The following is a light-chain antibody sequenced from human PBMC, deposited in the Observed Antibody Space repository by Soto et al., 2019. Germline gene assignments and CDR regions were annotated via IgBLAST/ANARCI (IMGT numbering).Light chain of an antibody. CDR1: ESVRSGY. CDR2: GAS. V-gene: IGKV3-20*01. J-gene: IGKJ2*01. Sequence: EIVLTQSPGTLSLSPGERATLSCRASESVRSGYLAWYQQKPGQAPRLLINGASSRATGIPDRFRGSGSGTDITLTISKLEPEDFAVYYCQQYGSSPGTFGQGTKLE. CDR3: QQYGSSPGT.